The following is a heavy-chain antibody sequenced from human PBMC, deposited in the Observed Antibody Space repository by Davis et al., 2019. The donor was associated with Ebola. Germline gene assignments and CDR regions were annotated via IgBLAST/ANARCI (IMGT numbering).Heavy chain of an antibody. CDR2: ISSSGSTI. CDR1: GFIFSSYE. Sequence: GESLKISCAASGFIFSSYEMNWVRQAPGKGLEWVSYISSSGSTIYYADSVKGRFTISRDNAKNSLYLQMNSLRAEDTAVYYCAKEGELWPTYYFDYWGQGTLVTVSS. J-gene: IGHJ4*02. D-gene: IGHD5-18*01. V-gene: IGHV3-48*03. CDR3: AKEGELWPTYYFDY.